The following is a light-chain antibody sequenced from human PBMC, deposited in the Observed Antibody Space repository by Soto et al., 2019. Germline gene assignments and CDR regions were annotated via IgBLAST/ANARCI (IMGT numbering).Light chain of an antibody. CDR1: ISDVGGYNY. V-gene: IGLV2-11*01. J-gene: IGLJ1*01. CDR2: DVS. Sequence: HSVLTQPRSVSGSPGPSVTISCTGTISDVGGYNYVSWYQQHPGKAPKLMIYDVSKRPSGVPDRFSGSKSGNTASLTISGLQAEDEADYYCCSYAGSYTYVFRTGTKVTVL. CDR3: CSYAGSYTYV.